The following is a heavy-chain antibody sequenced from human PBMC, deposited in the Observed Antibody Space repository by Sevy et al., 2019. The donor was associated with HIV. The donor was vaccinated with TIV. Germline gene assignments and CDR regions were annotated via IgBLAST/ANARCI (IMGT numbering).Heavy chain of an antibody. D-gene: IGHD2-2*03. CDR1: GFTFSSYG. J-gene: IGHJ4*02. Sequence: GESRKISCAASGFTFSSYGMHWVRQAPGKGLEWVAVISPDGTNKYYGDSMRGRFTISRDNSKNTLYLQMDTVRVEDTAVYYCATGYCSPICLIDYWGQGTLVTVSS. CDR3: ATGYCSPICLIDY. V-gene: IGHV3-30*03. CDR2: ISPDGTNK.